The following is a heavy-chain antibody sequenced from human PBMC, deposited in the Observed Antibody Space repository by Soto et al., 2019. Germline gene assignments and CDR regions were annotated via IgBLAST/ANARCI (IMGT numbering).Heavy chain of an antibody. CDR1: GFTFSSYS. J-gene: IGHJ6*02. D-gene: IGHD2-2*01. V-gene: IGHV3-21*01. CDR2: ISSSSSYI. CDR3: ARVRDIVVVPAAGEGMDV. Sequence: GGSLRLSCAASGFTFSSYSMNWVRQAPGKGLEWVSSISSSSSYIYYADSVKGRFTISRDNAKNSLYLQMNSLRAEDTAVNYCARVRDIVVVPAAGEGMDVWGQGTTVTVSS.